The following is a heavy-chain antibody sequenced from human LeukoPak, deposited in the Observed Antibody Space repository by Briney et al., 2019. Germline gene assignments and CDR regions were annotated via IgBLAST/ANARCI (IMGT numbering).Heavy chain of an antibody. D-gene: IGHD3-10*01. CDR3: ARDRVPMVRGVNYFDY. V-gene: IGHV3-30*04. Sequence: GGSLRLSCAASGFTFSSYAMHWVRQAPGKGLEWVAVISYDGGNKYYADSVKGRFTISRDNSKNTLYLQMNSLRAEDTAVYYCARDRVPMVRGVNYFDYWGQGTLVTVSS. CDR1: GFTFSSYA. J-gene: IGHJ4*02. CDR2: ISYDGGNK.